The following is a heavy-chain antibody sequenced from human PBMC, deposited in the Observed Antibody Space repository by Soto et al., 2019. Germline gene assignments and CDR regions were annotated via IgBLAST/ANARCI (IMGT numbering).Heavy chain of an antibody. J-gene: IGHJ4*02. CDR1: GDSFTSYW. Sequence: PGESLKISCKGSGDSFTSYWISWVRQMPGKGLEWMGRIDPSDSYTNYSPSFQGHVTISADKSISTAYLQWSSLKASDTAVYYCARPTTASLYFDYWGQGTLVTV. V-gene: IGHV5-10-1*01. D-gene: IGHD5-12*01. CDR2: IDPSDSYT. CDR3: ARPTTASLYFDY.